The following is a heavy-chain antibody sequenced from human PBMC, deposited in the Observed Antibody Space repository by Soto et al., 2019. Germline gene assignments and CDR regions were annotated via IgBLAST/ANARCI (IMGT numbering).Heavy chain of an antibody. J-gene: IGHJ4*02. CDR1: GGSVSNSSHY. CDR2: VYYTGST. Sequence: PSETLSLTCTVSGGSVSNSSHYWTWIRQPPGKGLEWIGYVYYTGSTNYNPPLHSRVTISVDTSKNQFSLTLSSVTAADTAVYYCARGDGFWSGYSYLNYWGQGTPVTVSS. CDR3: ARGDGFWSGYSYLNY. D-gene: IGHD3-3*01. V-gene: IGHV4-61*01.